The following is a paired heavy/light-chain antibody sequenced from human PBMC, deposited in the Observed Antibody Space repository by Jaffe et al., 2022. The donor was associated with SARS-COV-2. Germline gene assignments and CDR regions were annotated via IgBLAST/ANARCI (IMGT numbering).Light chain of an antibody. Sequence: DSQMTQSPSTLSASVGDRVTITCRASQNIDIWLAWYQQKPGRAPKLLIYQASRLESGVPSRFSGSGSGTEFTLTVSSLQPDDSATYYCRWYNAYFGQGTKLEIK. J-gene: IGKJ2*01. V-gene: IGKV1-5*03. CDR3: RWYNAY. CDR1: QNIDIW. CDR2: QAS.
Heavy chain of an antibody. J-gene: IGHJ4*02. CDR1: GFTFSSHA. V-gene: IGHV3-7*01. CDR2: IKEDGSEK. CDR3: TSDPGK. Sequence: EVQLVESGGGLVQPGGSLRLSCAGSGFTFSSHAMSWVRQAPGKGPEWVANIKEDGSEKYYADSVRGRFTISRDNAKNSLYLQMSSLRVEDTAIYYCTSDPGKWGQGTLVTVSS.